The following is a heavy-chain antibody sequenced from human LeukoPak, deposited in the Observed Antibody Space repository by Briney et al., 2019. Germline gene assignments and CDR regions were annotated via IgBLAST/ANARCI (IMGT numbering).Heavy chain of an antibody. J-gene: IGHJ3*02. CDR1: GGSINRYY. D-gene: IGHD1/OR15-1a*01. V-gene: IGHV4-59*08. CDR3: GGQPSGTAAFDI. Sequence: SETLSLTCAVSGGSINRYYWSWIRQPPGKGLEWIGYIYYSGNTNYNPSFKSRVTMSVDTSKNQFSLKLSSVTAADTAVYYCGGQPSGTAAFDIWGQGTMVTVSS. CDR2: IYYSGNT.